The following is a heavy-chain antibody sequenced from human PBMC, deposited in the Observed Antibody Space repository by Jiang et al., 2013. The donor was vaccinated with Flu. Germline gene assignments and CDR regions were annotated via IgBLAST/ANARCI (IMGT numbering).Heavy chain of an antibody. V-gene: IGHV5-51*01. J-gene: IGHJ3*02. Sequence: SLKISCKGSGYSFISYWIGWVRQMPGKGLEWMGIIYPVNSETRYGPSLQGQVTISADKSTSTAYLQWSSLKASDTAMYYCARPTTPIDHDAFDIWGQGTMVTVSS. CDR1: GYSFISYW. CDR3: ARPTTPIDHDAFDI. CDR2: IYPVNSET. D-gene: IGHD4-11*01.